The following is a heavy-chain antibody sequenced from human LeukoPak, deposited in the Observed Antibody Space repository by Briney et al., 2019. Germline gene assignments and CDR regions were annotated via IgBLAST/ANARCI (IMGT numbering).Heavy chain of an antibody. V-gene: IGHV3-74*01. CDR3: ARDDYNRH. D-gene: IGHD1-14*01. J-gene: IGHJ4*02. CDR2: INNDGSIT. Sequence: GGSLRLSCAASGFTFSTYWMHWVRQAPGKGLVWVSRINNDGSITIYADSVKGRFTISRDNAKNTLFLQMNSLRVDDTAVYYCARDDYNRHWGQGTLVTVSS. CDR1: GFTFSTYW.